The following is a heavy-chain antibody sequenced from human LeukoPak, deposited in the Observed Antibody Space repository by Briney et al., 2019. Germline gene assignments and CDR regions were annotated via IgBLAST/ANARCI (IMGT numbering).Heavy chain of an antibody. V-gene: IGHV4-31*03. Sequence: SETLSLTCSVSGGSISSGGYYYWSWIRQHPGTGLEWIGYIYYSGITYYNPSLKSRVTISVVTSKNQFSLKLSSVTAADTAVYYCARGFMVRGVTTFDYWGQGTLVTVSS. CDR2: IYYSGIT. CDR1: GGSISSGGYYY. J-gene: IGHJ4*02. D-gene: IGHD3-10*01. CDR3: ARGFMVRGVTTFDY.